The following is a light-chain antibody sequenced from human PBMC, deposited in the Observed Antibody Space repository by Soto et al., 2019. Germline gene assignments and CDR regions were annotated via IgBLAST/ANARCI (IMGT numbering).Light chain of an antibody. J-gene: IGLJ3*02. CDR3: SSYTSSSTWV. Sequence: QSALTQPASVSGSPGQSITISCTGTSSDVGGYNYVSWYQQHPGKAPKLMIYEVSNRPSGVSNRFSGSKSGNTASLTISGLQAEYEADYYSSSYTSSSTWVFGGGTKVTVL. V-gene: IGLV2-14*01. CDR1: SSDVGGYNY. CDR2: EVS.